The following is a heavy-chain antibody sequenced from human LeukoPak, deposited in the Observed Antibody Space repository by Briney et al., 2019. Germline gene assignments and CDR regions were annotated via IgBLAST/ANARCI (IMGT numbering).Heavy chain of an antibody. V-gene: IGHV3-74*01. CDR3: ARGPYDSSGYYAY. D-gene: IGHD3-22*01. CDR2: ISPDGRST. J-gene: IGHJ4*02. CDR1: GFTYGNYL. Sequence: PGGSLRLSCAASGFTYGNYLMHWVRQAPGKGLVWVSRISPDGRSTNYADFVKGRFTVSRDNAMNTVYLQMNSLRAEDTAVYYCARGPYDSSGYYAYWGQGTLVTVSS.